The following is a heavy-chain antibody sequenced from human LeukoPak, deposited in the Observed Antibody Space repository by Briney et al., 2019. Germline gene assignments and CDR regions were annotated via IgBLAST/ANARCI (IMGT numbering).Heavy chain of an antibody. CDR3: GANFSCSSACDY. Sequence: PWGSLRLSCAASGFTFSGYSWNWVRQAPGKGLEWVASISSSSSYIYYADPVKGRFVIIRDNAKNSLYLLMLSPRAAATAVVYYGANFSCSSACDYWGQGTLVTVSS. V-gene: IGHV3-21*01. CDR2: ISSSSSYI. D-gene: IGHD2-15*01. J-gene: IGHJ4*02. CDR1: GFTFSGYS.